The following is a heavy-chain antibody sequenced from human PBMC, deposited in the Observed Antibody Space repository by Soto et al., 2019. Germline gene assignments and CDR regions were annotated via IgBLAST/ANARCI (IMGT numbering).Heavy chain of an antibody. V-gene: IGHV1-18*01. D-gene: IGHD4-4*01. CDR3: ARVDSNNPNYYYYGMDV. J-gene: IGHJ6*02. Sequence: ASVKVSCKASGYTFTSYGISWVRQAPGQGLEWMGWISAYNGNTNYAQKLQGRVTMTTDTSTSTAYMELRSLRSDDTAVYYCARVDSNNPNYYYYGMDVWGQGTTVTVSS. CDR1: GYTFTSYG. CDR2: ISAYNGNT.